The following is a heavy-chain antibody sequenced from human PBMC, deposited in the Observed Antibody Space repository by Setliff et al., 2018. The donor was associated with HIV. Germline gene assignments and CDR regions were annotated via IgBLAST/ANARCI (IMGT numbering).Heavy chain of an antibody. V-gene: IGHV1-2*02. Sequence: ASVKVSCKTSGYTFTDYSIHWVRQAPGQGLEWMGWINPNSGGTNFAQKFQGRITMTRDTSISTAYMELRRLRSDDTAVYYCAREKYDNSCRPPPTLKYLGPGTLVTVSS. CDR1: GYTFTDYS. CDR2: INPNSGGT. J-gene: IGHJ4*02. D-gene: IGHD3-22*01. CDR3: AREKYDNSCRPPPTLKY.